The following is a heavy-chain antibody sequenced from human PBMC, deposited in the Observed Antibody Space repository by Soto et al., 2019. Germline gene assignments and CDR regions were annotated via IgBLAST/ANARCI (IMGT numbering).Heavy chain of an antibody. D-gene: IGHD2-15*01. V-gene: IGHV3-23*01. CDR1: GFTFSSYA. CDR2: ISGSGGST. CDR3: AKARYCSGGSRYVRSGWFNYYYYSMDV. J-gene: IGHJ6*02. Sequence: QPGVSLRLSCAASGFTFSSYAMSWVRQAPGQGLEWVSAISGSGGSTYYADSVKGRFTISRDNSKNTLYLQMNSLRAEDTAVYYCAKARYCSGGSRYVRSGWFNYYYYSMDVWGQGTTVTVSS.